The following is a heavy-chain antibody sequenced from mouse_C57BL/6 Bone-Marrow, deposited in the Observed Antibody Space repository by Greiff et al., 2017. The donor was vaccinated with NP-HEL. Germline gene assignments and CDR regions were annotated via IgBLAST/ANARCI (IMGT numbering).Heavy chain of an antibody. CDR2: IDPSDSET. D-gene: IGHD1-1*01. V-gene: IGHV1-52*01. J-gene: IGHJ4*01. CDR1: GYTFTSYW. CDR3: ARSFITTVDYAMDY. Sequence: QVQLKQPGAELVRPGSSVKLSCKASGYTFTSYWMHWVKQRPIQGLEWIGNIDPSDSETHYNQQFKDKATLTVDKSSSTAYMQLSSLTSEDSAVYYCARSFITTVDYAMDYWGQGTSVTVSS.